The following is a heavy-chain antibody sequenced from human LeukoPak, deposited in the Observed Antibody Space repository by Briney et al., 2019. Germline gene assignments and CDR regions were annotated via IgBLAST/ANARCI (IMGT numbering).Heavy chain of an antibody. CDR3: AKVSSSWYLAGPDY. Sequence: PGGSLRLSCAASGFTFDDFAMHWVRQAPGKGLEWVSGIDYNSDGIDYAASVKGRFTTSRDNAKNSLYLQMNSLRTEDTALYFCAKVSSSWYLAGPDYWGQGTLVTVSS. V-gene: IGHV3-9*01. CDR2: IDYNSDGI. D-gene: IGHD6-13*01. CDR1: GFTFDDFA. J-gene: IGHJ4*02.